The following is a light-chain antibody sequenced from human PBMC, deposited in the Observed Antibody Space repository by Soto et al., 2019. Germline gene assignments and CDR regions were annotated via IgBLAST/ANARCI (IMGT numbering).Light chain of an antibody. Sequence: DIQMTQSPSSLSASVGDRVTIPCRASQSIDNYLNWYQQKPGKAPNLLIYAASTLLSGVPSRFSGRGSGTHFTLTISSLQPEDFATYYCQQSYSSPETFGQGTKVEIK. CDR3: QQSYSSPET. CDR1: QSIDNY. V-gene: IGKV1-39*01. J-gene: IGKJ1*01. CDR2: AAS.